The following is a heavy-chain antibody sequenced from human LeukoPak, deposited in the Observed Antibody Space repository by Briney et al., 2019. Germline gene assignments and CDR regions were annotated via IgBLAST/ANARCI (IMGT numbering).Heavy chain of an antibody. CDR1: GYTFTSYD. CDR2: INANSGST. Sequence: SVKVSCKASGYTFTSYDMNWVRQAPGQGLEWMGWINANSGSTNYAQKLQGRVTMTTATSTTTAFMPLRRLTSDATAVYYSARVQWDLLQSYYYYYCMDVWGQGTPVTVSS. D-gene: IGHD2-15*01. CDR3: ARVQWDLLQSYYYYYCMDV. J-gene: IGHJ6*02. V-gene: IGHV1-18*01.